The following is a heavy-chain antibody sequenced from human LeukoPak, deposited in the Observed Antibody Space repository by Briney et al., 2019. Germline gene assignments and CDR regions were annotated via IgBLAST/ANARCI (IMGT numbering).Heavy chain of an antibody. Sequence: GRSLRLSCAASGFTFSSYSMNWVRQAPGKGLEWVSSISSSSSYIYYADSVKGRFTISRDNAKNSLYLQMNSLRAEDTAVYYCARDKVASQRAAYYMDVWGKGTTVTVSS. CDR1: GFTFSSYS. V-gene: IGHV3-21*01. J-gene: IGHJ6*03. CDR3: ARDKVASQRAAYYMDV. D-gene: IGHD6-25*01. CDR2: ISSSSSYI.